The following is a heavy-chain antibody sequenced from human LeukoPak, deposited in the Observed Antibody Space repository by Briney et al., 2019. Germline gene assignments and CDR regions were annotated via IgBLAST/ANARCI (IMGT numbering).Heavy chain of an antibody. V-gene: IGHV4-34*01. Sequence: PSETLSLTCAVYGGSFSGYYWSWIRQPPGKGLEWIGEINHSGSTNYNPSLKSRVTISVDTSKNQFSLKLSSVTAADTAVYYCARDGGYYDILTGYYNYYYYGMDVWGQGTTVTVSS. CDR3: ARDGGYYDILTGYYNYYYYGMDV. CDR1: GGSFSGYY. CDR2: INHSGST. J-gene: IGHJ6*02. D-gene: IGHD3-9*01.